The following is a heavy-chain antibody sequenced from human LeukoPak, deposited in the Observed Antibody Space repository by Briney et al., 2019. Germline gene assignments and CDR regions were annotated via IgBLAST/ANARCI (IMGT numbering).Heavy chain of an antibody. CDR1: GYTFSSYG. V-gene: IGHV1-18*01. CDR2: ISAYNGNT. J-gene: IGHJ4*02. CDR3: ARSHVTIAVAGTRPYYFDY. D-gene: IGHD6-19*01. Sequence: GASVKVSCKASGYTFSSYGISWVRQAPGQGLEWMGWISAYNGNTHYAKKLQGRVTMTTDTSTSTAYMELRSLRSDDTAVYYCARSHVTIAVAGTRPYYFDYWGQGTLVTVSS.